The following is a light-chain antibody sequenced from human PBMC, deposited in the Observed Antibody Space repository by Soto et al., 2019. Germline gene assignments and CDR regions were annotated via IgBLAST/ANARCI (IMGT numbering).Light chain of an antibody. CDR2: GAS. V-gene: IGKV3-20*01. Sequence: EMVLPQSPATRFLSPGEKATLSCRASQSVNISYLAWYQQKPGQAPRLLIYGASFRAPGTPDRFSGSGSGSDFTLTISRLEPEDFGVYYCQQYSGSLPYTFGQGTKLEIK. J-gene: IGKJ2*01. CDR3: QQYSGSLPYT. CDR1: QSVNISY.